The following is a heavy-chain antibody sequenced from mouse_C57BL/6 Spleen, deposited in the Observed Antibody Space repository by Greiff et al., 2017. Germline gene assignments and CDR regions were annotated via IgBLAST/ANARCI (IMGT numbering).Heavy chain of an antibody. CDR3: AREKLLRFYAMDY. J-gene: IGHJ4*01. V-gene: IGHV1-82*01. D-gene: IGHD1-1*01. CDR2: IYPGDGDT. Sequence: VKLQESGPELVKPGASVKISCKASGYAFSSSWMNWVKQRPGTGLEWIGRIYPGDGDTNYNGKFKGKATMTADNSSSTDYRQLSSLTSEDSAVYFRAREKLLRFYAMDYWGQGTSVTVSS. CDR1: GYAFSSSW.